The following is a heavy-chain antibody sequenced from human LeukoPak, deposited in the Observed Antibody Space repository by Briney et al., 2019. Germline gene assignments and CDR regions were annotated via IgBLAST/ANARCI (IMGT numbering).Heavy chain of an antibody. V-gene: IGHV4-39*07. J-gene: IGHJ5*02. CDR2: FYYSGST. CDR1: GGSISSSSYY. D-gene: IGHD3-16*01. Sequence: SETLSLTCTVSGGSISSSSYYWGWIRQPPGKGLEWTGSFYYSGSTYYNPSLKSRVTISVDTSKSQFSLKLTSVAAANTAVYYCARAPIPYDRSRTDYRFDPWGQGTLVTVAS. CDR3: ARAPIPYDRSRTDYRFDP.